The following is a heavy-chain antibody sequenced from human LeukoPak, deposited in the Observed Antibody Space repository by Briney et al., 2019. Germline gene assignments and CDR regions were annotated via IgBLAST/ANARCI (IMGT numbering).Heavy chain of an antibody. CDR2: MNPNSGNT. CDR1: GYTFTSYD. D-gene: IGHD6-19*01. V-gene: IGHV1-8*01. J-gene: IGHJ4*02. CDR3: ARGLDSSGWYPGVGY. Sequence: ASVKVSCKASGYTFTSYDINWVRQATGQGLEWMGWMNPNSGNTGYAQKFQGRVTMTRNTSISTAYMELSSLRSEDTAVYYCARGLDSSGWYPGVGYWGQGTLVTVSS.